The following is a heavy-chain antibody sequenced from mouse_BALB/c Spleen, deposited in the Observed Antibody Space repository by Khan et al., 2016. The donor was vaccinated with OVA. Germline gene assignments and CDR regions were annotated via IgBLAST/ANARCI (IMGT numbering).Heavy chain of an antibody. V-gene: IGHV2-3*01. CDR3: AKDRGYYAVDY. Sequence: QVQLQQSGPGLVAPSQSLSITCTVSGFSLTSYGVSWVRQPPGKGLEWLGVIWGDGNTNFHSALRSRLSISKDNSKSQVFLKLNSLQTDDTATYYCAKDRGYYAVDYWGQGTSVTVSS. CDR1: GFSLTSYG. J-gene: IGHJ4*01. CDR2: IWGDGNT.